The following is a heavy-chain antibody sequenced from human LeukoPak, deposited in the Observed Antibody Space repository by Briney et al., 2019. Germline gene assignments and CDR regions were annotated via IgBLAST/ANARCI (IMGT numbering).Heavy chain of an antibody. Sequence: GSSLRLFCAASGFPFDDYAKHWARQAPGQGLEWVSGLSWNSGSIGYADSVKGRFTISRDNAKNSLYLQMNSLRAEDMALYYCAKARNYDILTPFFDYWGQGTLVTVSS. CDR2: LSWNSGSI. D-gene: IGHD3-9*01. J-gene: IGHJ4*02. V-gene: IGHV3-9*03. CDR3: AKARNYDILTPFFDY. CDR1: GFPFDDYA.